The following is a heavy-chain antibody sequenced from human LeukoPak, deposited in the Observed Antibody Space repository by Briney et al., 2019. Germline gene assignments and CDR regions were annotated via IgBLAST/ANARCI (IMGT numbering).Heavy chain of an antibody. V-gene: IGHV1-8*02. J-gene: IGHJ6*02. D-gene: IGHD2-2*01. Sequence: ASVKVSCKASGGTFSSYAINWVRQATGQGLEWMGWMNPNSGNTGYAQKFQGRVTMTRNTSISTAYMELSSLRSEDTAVYYCARSEGGGYCSSTSCFLVTSYGMDVWGQGTTVTVSS. CDR2: MNPNSGNT. CDR1: GGTFSSYA. CDR3: ARSEGGGYCSSTSCFLVTSYGMDV.